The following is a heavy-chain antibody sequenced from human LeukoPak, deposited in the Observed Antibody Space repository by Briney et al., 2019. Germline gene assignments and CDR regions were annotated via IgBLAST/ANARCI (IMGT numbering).Heavy chain of an antibody. CDR3: VRVGRTTVTAFGSYYGMDV. J-gene: IGHJ6*02. CDR1: GFTFSDYY. Sequence: GGSLRLSCAASGFTFSDYYMSWIRQAPGKGLEWVSYISSSGSTIYYADSVKGRFTISRDNAKNSLYLQMNSLRAEDTAVYYCVRVGRTTVTAFGSYYGMDVWGQGTTVTVSS. V-gene: IGHV3-11*01. D-gene: IGHD4-17*01. CDR2: ISSSGSTI.